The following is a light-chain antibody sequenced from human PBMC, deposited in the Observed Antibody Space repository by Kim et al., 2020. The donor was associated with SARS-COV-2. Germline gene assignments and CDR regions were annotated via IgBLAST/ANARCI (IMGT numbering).Light chain of an antibody. CDR3: QQLDSYPLI. Sequence: IQLTQSPSSLSASVGDRVTITCRASQGINNYLAWYQQKPEKAPKLLIYAASTLQSGVPSRFSGSGSGTDFTLTISSLQSEDFATYYCQQLDSYPLIFGGGTKVDIK. V-gene: IGKV1-9*01. CDR2: AAS. CDR1: QGINNY. J-gene: IGKJ4*01.